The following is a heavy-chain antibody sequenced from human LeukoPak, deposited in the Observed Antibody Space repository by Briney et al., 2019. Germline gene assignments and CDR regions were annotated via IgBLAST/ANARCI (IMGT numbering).Heavy chain of an antibody. CDR3: ARTYYYYGSSGYVDAFDV. J-gene: IGHJ3*01. CDR1: GFTVSINY. Sequence: GGSLRLSCAVSGFTVSINYMSWVRQAPGKGLEWVSFIYSGVNTYYADSVKGRFTISRDNSKNTLYLQMKSLRAEDTAVYYCARTYYYYGSSGYVDAFDVWGQGTMVTVS. CDR2: IYSGVNT. D-gene: IGHD3-22*01. V-gene: IGHV3-66*01.